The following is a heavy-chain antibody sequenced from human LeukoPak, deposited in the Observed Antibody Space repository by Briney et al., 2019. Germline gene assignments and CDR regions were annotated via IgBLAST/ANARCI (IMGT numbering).Heavy chain of an antibody. Sequence: SETLSLTCAVYGGSFSGYYWSWIRQPPGKGLEWIGEMSHSGSTNYNPSLKSRVTISVDTSKNQFSLKLSSVTAADAAVYYCAAQYSGYVRLDYWGQGTLVTVAS. J-gene: IGHJ4*02. V-gene: IGHV4-34*01. CDR3: AAQYSGYVRLDY. CDR1: GGSFSGYY. CDR2: MSHSGST. D-gene: IGHD5-12*01.